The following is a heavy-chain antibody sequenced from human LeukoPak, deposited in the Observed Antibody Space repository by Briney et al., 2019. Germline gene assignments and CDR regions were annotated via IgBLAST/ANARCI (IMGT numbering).Heavy chain of an antibody. CDR1: GGTFSSYA. CDR2: VIPILGIA. V-gene: IGHV1-69*04. Sequence: ASVKVSCKASGGTFSSYAISWVRQAPGQGLEWMGRVIPILGIANYAQKFQGRVTITADKSTSTAYMELSSLRSEDTAVYYCARDTVFDYWGQGTLVTVSS. J-gene: IGHJ4*02. CDR3: ARDTVFDY. D-gene: IGHD2-8*02.